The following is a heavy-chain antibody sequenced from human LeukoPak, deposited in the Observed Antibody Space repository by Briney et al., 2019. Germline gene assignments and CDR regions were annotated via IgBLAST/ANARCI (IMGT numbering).Heavy chain of an antibody. CDR3: ERREITGDSSGYYYARFDY. CDR2: ISSSSSTI. J-gene: IGHJ4*02. V-gene: IGHV3-48*01. Sequence: GGSLRLSCAASGFTFSSYSMNWVRQAPGKGLEWVSYISSSSSTIYYADSVKGRFTISRDNAKNSLYLQMNSLRAEDTAVYYCERREITGDSSGYYYARFDYWGQGTLVTVSS. CDR1: GFTFSSYS. D-gene: IGHD3-22*01.